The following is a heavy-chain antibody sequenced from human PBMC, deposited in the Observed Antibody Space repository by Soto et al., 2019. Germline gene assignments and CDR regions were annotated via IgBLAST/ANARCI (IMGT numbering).Heavy chain of an antibody. V-gene: IGHV3-64D*06. CDR2: ISREGYST. CDR3: VKDTQSLGQEDGFDI. CDR1: GFTFSRYT. D-gene: IGHD4-4*01. Sequence: PGGSLRLSCSASGFTFSRYTMHWVRQAPGKGLECVSSISREGYSTYYADSVKGRFTISRDNSKNTLYLQMRSLRVEDTVVYYCVKDTQSLGQEDGFDIWGQGKMVTVSS. J-gene: IGHJ3*02.